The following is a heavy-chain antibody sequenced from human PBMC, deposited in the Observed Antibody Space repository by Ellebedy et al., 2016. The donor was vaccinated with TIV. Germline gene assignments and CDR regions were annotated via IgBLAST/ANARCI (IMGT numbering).Heavy chain of an antibody. CDR3: ARDARTYYSDISGFDY. V-gene: IGHV3-11*06. CDR2: ISSSSTYT. D-gene: IGHD3-22*01. CDR1: GFTFSDYY. Sequence: GESLKISCAASGFTFSDYYMSWIRQAPGKGLEWVSYISSSSTYTNYADSVKGRFTISRDNSKNTLYLQMNSLRAEDTAVYYCARDARTYYSDISGFDYWGQGTLVTVSS. J-gene: IGHJ4*02.